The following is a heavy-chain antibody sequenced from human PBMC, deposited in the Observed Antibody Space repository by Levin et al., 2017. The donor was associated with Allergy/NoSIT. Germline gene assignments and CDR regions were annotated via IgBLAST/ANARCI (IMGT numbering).Heavy chain of an antibody. CDR2: ISGTGGVI. Sequence: TGGSLRLSCAASGFIFSDYYMSWIRQAPGKGLEWISYISGTGGVISYADSVKGRFTVSRDNAKNSLYLQMNSLRVEDTAVYYCASSYCSGGTCYKKLDYWGQGTLVTVSS. CDR3: ASSYCSGGTCYKKLDY. J-gene: IGHJ4*02. D-gene: IGHD2-15*01. CDR1: GFIFSDYY. V-gene: IGHV3-11*01.